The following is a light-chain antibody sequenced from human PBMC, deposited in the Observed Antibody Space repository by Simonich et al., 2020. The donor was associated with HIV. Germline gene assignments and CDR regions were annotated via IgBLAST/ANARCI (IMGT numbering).Light chain of an antibody. J-gene: IGLJ3*02. V-gene: IGLV2-23*01. CDR3: CSYAGSGTWV. Sequence: QSALTQPASVSGSPGQSITISCTGTSSDVGTYNLVSWFQQHPGQAPKLMVYEDSKRPSGLSNRFSGSKSGNTASLTISGLQPEDEADYYCCSYAGSGTWVFGRGTKLTVL. CDR2: EDS. CDR1: SSDVGTYNL.